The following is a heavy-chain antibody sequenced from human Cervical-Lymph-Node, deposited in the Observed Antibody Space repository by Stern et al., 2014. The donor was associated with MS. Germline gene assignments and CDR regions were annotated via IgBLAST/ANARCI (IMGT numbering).Heavy chain of an antibody. CDR1: GASVSSGSYY. CDR3: ARHDQFLGGMDV. V-gene: IGHV4-39*01. D-gene: IGHD3-3*01. J-gene: IGHJ6*02. CDR2: VYYTGTP. Sequence: QVQLQESGPGLVKPSETLSLTCTVSGASVSSGSYYWGWIRQSPGKRLEWIGYVYYTGTPYSNPSLSSRVTISQDTSNNHFFLTLPSVTATDTAVYYCARHDQFLGGMDVWGQGTTVTVSS.